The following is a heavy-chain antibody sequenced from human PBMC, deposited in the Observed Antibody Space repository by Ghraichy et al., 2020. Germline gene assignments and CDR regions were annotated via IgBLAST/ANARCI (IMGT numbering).Heavy chain of an antibody. Sequence: GGSLRLSCAASGFTFSSYGMHWVRQAPGKGLEWVAVISYDGSNKYYAVSVKGRFTISRDNSKNTLYLQMNSLRAEDTAVYYCAKDLAVAHYGMDVWGQGTTVTVSS. CDR2: ISYDGSNK. D-gene: IGHD6-19*01. CDR3: AKDLAVAHYGMDV. V-gene: IGHV3-30*18. CDR1: GFTFSSYG. J-gene: IGHJ6*02.